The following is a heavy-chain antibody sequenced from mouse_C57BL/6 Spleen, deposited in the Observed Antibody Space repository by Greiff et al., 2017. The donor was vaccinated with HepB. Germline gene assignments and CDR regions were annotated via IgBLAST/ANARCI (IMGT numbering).Heavy chain of an antibody. CDR3: ARKRIFSEGFAY. J-gene: IGHJ3*01. Sequence: QVQLQQPGAELVRPGSSVKLSCKASGYTFTSYWMHWVKQRPGQGLEWIGNINPSNGGTNYNEKFKSKATLTVDKSSSTAYMQLSSLTSEDSAVYYCARKRIFSEGFAYWGQGTLVTVSA. V-gene: IGHV1-53*01. CDR2: INPSNGGT. CDR1: GYTFTSYW.